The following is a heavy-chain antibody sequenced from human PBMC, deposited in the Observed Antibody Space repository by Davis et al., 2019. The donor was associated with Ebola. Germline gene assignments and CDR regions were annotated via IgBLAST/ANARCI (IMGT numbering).Heavy chain of an antibody. V-gene: IGHV4-34*01. J-gene: IGHJ4*02. CDR2: INHSGST. D-gene: IGHD5-12*01. CDR3: ARGSRQWLRSMGH. Sequence: MPSETLSLTCAVYGGSFSGYYWSWIRQPPGKGLEWIGEINHSGSTNYNPSLKSRVTISVDTSKNQFSLKLSSVTAADTAVYYCARGSRQWLRSMGHWGQGTLVTVSS. CDR1: GGSFSGYY.